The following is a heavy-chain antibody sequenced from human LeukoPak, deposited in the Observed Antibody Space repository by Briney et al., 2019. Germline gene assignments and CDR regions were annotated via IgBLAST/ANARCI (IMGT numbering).Heavy chain of an antibody. CDR2: ISAYNGNT. D-gene: IGHD3-22*01. V-gene: IGHV1-18*01. J-gene: IGHJ4*02. CDR3: ARGMASYDSGGYSPYLYYFEN. Sequence: GASVKVSCKASGYTFTSYGISWVRQAPGQGLEWMGWISAYNGNTNYAQKLQGRVTMTTDTSTSTAYLELSSLRSEDSAVYYCARGMASYDSGGYSPYLYYFENWGQGTLVTVSS. CDR1: GYTFTSYG.